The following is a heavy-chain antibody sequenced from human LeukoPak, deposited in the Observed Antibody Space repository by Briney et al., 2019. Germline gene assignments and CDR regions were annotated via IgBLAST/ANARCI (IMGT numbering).Heavy chain of an antibody. CDR2: IYTSGST. D-gene: IGHD6-19*01. J-gene: IGHJ4*02. Sequence: PSQTLSLTCTVSGGSISSYYWSWIRQPAGRGLEWIGRIYTSGSTNYNPSLKSRVTISVDTSKNQFSLKLSSVTAADTAVYYCARARQQWLNYYFDYWGQGTLVTVSS. V-gene: IGHV4-4*07. CDR3: ARARQQWLNYYFDY. CDR1: GGSISSYY.